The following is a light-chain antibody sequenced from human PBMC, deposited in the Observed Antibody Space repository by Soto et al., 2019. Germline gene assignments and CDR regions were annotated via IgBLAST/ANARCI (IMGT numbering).Light chain of an antibody. CDR3: QQYYSYPRT. J-gene: IGKJ1*01. V-gene: IGKV1-8*01. Sequence: ALRMTQSPSSFSASTGDRVTITCRASQGISSYLAWYQQKPGKAPKLLIYAASTLQSRVPSMFSGSGSGTDFTLTISCLQSEDFATYYCQQYYSYPRTFGQGTKVEIK. CDR2: AAS. CDR1: QGISSY.